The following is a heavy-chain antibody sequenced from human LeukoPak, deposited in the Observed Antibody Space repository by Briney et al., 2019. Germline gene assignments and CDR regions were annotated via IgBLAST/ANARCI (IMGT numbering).Heavy chain of an antibody. V-gene: IGHV3-11*06. CDR1: GFTFSDYY. CDR2: ISSSSSYT. J-gene: IGHJ4*02. CDR3: ARDIILTYFDY. Sequence: PRGSRRLSCAASGFTFSDYYMSWIRQAPGKGLEWVSYISSSSSYTNSADSVKGRFTISRDNAKKSLYLQMNSLRAEDTAVYYCARDIILTYFDYWRQGTLVPVSS.